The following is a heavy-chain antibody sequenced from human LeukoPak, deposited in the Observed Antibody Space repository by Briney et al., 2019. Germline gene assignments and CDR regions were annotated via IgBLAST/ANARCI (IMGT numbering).Heavy chain of an antibody. V-gene: IGHV3-23*01. CDR3: AKGHSAHGTGFDC. CDR2: ISGSGDST. D-gene: IGHD1-1*01. Sequence: PGGSLRLSCAASGFTFNSFAMSWVRQAPGKGPEWVSAISGSGDSTYYADSVKGRFTISRDNFKNTLYLQMNSLRVEDTAVYYCAKGHSAHGTGFDCWGQGTLVIVSS. CDR1: GFTFNSFA. J-gene: IGHJ4*02.